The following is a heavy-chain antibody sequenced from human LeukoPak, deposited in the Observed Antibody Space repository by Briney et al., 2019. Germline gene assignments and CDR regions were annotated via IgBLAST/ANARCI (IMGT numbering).Heavy chain of an antibody. Sequence: PGGSLRLPCAASGFTFSDYYMSWIRQAPGTGLEWVSYISRSGSSIYYADSVKGRFTISRDNAKNSLYLQMNSLRAEDTAVYYCARRGIAVAIDAFDIWGQGTMVTVSS. J-gene: IGHJ3*02. V-gene: IGHV3-11*01. D-gene: IGHD6-19*01. CDR2: ISRSGSSI. CDR3: ARRGIAVAIDAFDI. CDR1: GFTFSDYY.